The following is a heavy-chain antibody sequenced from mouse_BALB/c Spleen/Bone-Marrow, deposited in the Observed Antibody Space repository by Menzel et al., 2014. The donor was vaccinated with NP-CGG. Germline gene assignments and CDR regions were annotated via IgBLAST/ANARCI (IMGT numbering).Heavy chain of an antibody. J-gene: IGHJ4*01. V-gene: IGHV1-67*01. CDR1: GYTFTDYA. Sequence: QVQLQQSGAELVRPGVSVKISCKGSGYTFTDYAVHWVKQSHTKSLEWIGLISSYYGDATYNQKSKGKATMTVDKSSSTAFLELARLTSEDSAIYCCARSGKGRNAMDYWGQGTSVTVSS. CDR2: ISSYYGDA. D-gene: IGHD3-3*01. CDR3: ARSGKGRNAMDY.